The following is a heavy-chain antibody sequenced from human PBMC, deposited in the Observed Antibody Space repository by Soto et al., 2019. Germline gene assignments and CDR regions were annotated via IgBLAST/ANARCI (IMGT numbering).Heavy chain of an antibody. Sequence: GGSLRLSCAASGFTFSSYAMSWVRQAPGKGLEWVSAISGSGGSTYYADSVKGRFTISRDNSKNTLYLQMNSLRAEDTAVYYCARTRTTGGSYKKFDYGGQGTLVTVSS. CDR1: GFTFSSYA. CDR2: ISGSGGST. D-gene: IGHD1-26*01. CDR3: ARTRTTGGSYKKFDY. J-gene: IGHJ4*02. V-gene: IGHV3-23*01.